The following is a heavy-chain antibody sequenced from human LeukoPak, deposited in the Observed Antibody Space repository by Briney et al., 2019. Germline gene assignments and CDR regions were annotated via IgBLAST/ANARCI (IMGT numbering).Heavy chain of an antibody. CDR3: AKAVSMVRGVIGYYYYGMDV. V-gene: IGHV3-23*01. CDR2: ISGSGGST. Sequence: PGGSLRLSCAASGFTFSSYAMSWVRQAPGKGLEWGSAISGSGGSTDYADSVKGRFTISRDNSKNTLYLQRNSLRADDQAVYYCAKAVSMVRGVIGYYYYGMDVWGQGTTVTVSS. D-gene: IGHD3-10*01. CDR1: GFTFSSYA. J-gene: IGHJ6*02.